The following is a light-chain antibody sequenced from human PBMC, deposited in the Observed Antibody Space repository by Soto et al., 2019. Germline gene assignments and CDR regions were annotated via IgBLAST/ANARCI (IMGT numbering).Light chain of an antibody. CDR2: SNN. CDR3: AAWDDSLNGRV. V-gene: IGLV1-44*01. CDR1: SSNIGSNT. J-gene: IGLJ1*01. Sequence: QSVLTQPPSASGTPGQRVTISCSRSSSNIGSNTVNWYQQLPGTAPKLLIYSNNQRPSGVPDRFSGPKSGTSASLAISGLQSEDEADYYCAAWDDSLNGRVFGTGTKVTVL.